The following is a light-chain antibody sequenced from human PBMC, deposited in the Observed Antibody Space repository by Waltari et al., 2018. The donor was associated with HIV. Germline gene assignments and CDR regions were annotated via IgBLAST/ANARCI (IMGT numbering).Light chain of an antibody. V-gene: IGLV2-23*02. J-gene: IGLJ3*02. Sequence: SDLTHPASLAASAAQSIAISCSGTSSDGRSCNLFSLYQQQPGKAPKLMIYEVSKRPSGVSNRFSGSKSGNTASLTISGLQAEDEADYYCCSYAGSSTLVVFGGGTKLTVL. CDR1: SSDGRSCNL. CDR3: CSYAGSSTLVV. CDR2: EVS.